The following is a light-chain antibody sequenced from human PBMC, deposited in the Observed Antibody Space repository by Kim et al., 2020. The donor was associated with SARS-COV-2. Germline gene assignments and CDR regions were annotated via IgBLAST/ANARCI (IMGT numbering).Light chain of an antibody. Sequence: WSPGERATLSCRASQGVGDFLGWYQQKPGQTPSLLIFDASNRATGIPARFSGSGSGTDFALTITNLEPDDFAVYYCQQRYSWPLTFGGGTKVDIK. CDR3: QQRYSWPLT. CDR2: DAS. CDR1: QGVGDF. V-gene: IGKV3-11*01. J-gene: IGKJ4*01.